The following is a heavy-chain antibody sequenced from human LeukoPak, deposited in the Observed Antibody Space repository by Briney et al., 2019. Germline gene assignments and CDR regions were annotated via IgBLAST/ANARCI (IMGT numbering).Heavy chain of an antibody. Sequence: SVKVSCKASGGTFSSYAISWVRQAPGQGLEWMGGIIPIFGTANYAQKFQGRVTITTDESTSTAYMELSSLRSEGTAVYYCAVGEYSSSGVFDYWGQGTLVTVSS. CDR3: AVGEYSSSGVFDY. CDR1: GGTFSSYA. V-gene: IGHV1-69*05. CDR2: IIPIFGTA. J-gene: IGHJ4*02. D-gene: IGHD6-6*01.